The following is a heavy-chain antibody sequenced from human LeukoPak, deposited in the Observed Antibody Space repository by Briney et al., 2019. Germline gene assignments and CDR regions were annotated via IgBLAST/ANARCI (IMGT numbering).Heavy chain of an antibody. Sequence: SETLSLTCTVSGGSISGYFWSWIRQPPGKGLEWIGFIYYSGTTNYNPSLKSRVTISVDTSKNQFSLNLSSVTAADTAVYYCARETIDSSVYKGYFDYWGQGTLVTVSS. D-gene: IGHD3-22*01. CDR1: GGSISGYF. J-gene: IGHJ4*02. CDR3: ARETIDSSVYKGYFDY. V-gene: IGHV4-59*01. CDR2: IYYSGTT.